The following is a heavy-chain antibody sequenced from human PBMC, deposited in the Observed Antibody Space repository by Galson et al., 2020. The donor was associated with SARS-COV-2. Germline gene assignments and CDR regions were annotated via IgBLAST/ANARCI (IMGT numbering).Heavy chain of an antibody. CDR3: AREPHDIVVLPAVTIEYFYMDV. CDR1: GGSISSSY. D-gene: IGHD2-2*01. J-gene: IGHJ6*03. V-gene: IGHV4-4*07. CDR2: IYTSGST. Sequence: SETLSLTCTVSGGSISSSYWNWIRQPAGKGLEWIGHIYTSGSTNYNPSLKSRVTMSVDTSKNQFSLKLNSVTAADTAVYYCAREPHDIVVLPAVTIEYFYMDVWGKGTTVTVSS.